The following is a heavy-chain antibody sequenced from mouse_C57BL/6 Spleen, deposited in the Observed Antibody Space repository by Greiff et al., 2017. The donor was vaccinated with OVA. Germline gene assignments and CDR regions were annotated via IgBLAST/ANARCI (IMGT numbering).Heavy chain of an antibody. Sequence: EVQLVESEGGLVQPGSSMKLSCTASGFTFSDSYMAWVRQVPEKGLEWVANINYDGSSTYYLDSLKSRFIISRDNEKNILYLQMSSLKSEDTATYYCARDYYGRGFDYWGQGTTLTVSS. CDR1: GFTFSDSY. D-gene: IGHD1-1*01. CDR2: INYDGSST. V-gene: IGHV5-16*01. J-gene: IGHJ2*01. CDR3: ARDYYGRGFDY.